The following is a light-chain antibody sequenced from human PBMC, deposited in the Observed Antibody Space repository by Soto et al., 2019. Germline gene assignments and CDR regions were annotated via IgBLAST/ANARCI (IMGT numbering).Light chain of an antibody. CDR2: GAS. CDR1: QSVNSR. V-gene: IGKV3-20*01. CDR3: QHYGRSSIT. Sequence: EIVSTQSPGTLCLSPGQRATLSCRASQSVNSRLAWYQHKPGQAPRLLISGASSRATGIPDRFSGSGAATDFTLTISRLEPEDFVMYYCQHYGRSSITFGQGTRLEIK. J-gene: IGKJ5*01.